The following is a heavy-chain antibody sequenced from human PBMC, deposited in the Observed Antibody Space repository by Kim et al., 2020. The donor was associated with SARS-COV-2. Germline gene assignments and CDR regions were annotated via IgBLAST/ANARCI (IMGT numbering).Heavy chain of an antibody. CDR2: MNPNSGNS. D-gene: IGHD5-12*01. V-gene: IGHV1-8*01. Sequence: ASVKVSCKASGYTFTSCDINWLRQPTGQGREWMGWMNPNSGNSGYAQKFQGRVTMTRNTSISTAYMELSSLRSEDTAVYYCSRGSIVATSFNYYCYMHVW. CDR1: GYTFTSCD. J-gene: IGHJ6*03. CDR3: SRGSIVATSFNYYCYMHV.